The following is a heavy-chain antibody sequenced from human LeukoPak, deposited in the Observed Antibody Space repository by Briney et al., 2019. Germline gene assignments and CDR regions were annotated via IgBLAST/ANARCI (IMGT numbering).Heavy chain of an antibody. Sequence: AGGSLRLSCAASRFTFSSYSMNWVRQAPGKGLEWVSSISSSSSYIYYADSVKGRFTISRDNAKNSLHLQMNSLRAEDTAVYYCARDLCWGCFDDWGQGNLVTVSS. CDR3: ARDLCWGCFDD. CDR2: ISSSSSYI. CDR1: RFTFSSYS. D-gene: IGHD3-10*02. V-gene: IGHV3-21*01. J-gene: IGHJ4*02.